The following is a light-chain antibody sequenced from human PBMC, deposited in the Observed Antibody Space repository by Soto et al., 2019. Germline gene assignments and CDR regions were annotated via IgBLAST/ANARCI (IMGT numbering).Light chain of an antibody. V-gene: IGLV2-14*01. Sequence: QSALTQPPSVSGSPGQSVTISCSGTSSDVGGYYYVYWYQQHPGKAPKLMIYDVSNRPSGVSNRFSGSKSGNTASLTISGPQAEDDADYYCSSYTSSSAGVFGGGTKLTVL. J-gene: IGLJ3*02. CDR3: SSYTSSSAGV. CDR2: DVS. CDR1: SSDVGGYYY.